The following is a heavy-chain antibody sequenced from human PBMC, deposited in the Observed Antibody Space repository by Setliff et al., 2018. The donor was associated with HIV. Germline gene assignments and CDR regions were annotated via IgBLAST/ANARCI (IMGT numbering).Heavy chain of an antibody. CDR3: AKDGTRLLAAMDV. CDR1: GFTFSSYA. J-gene: IGHJ6*03. CDR2: IGGSGGST. V-gene: IGHV3-23*01. Sequence: LRLSCAASGFTFSSYAMNWVRQAPGKGLEWVSVIGGSGGSTYYADSVKGRFTISRDNSKNTLYLQMNSQRAADTAVYYCAKDGTRLLAAMDVWGKGTTVTVSS.